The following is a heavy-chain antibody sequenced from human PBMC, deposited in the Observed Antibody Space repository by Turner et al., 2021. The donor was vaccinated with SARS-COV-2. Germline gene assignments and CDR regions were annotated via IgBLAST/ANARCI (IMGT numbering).Heavy chain of an antibody. J-gene: IGHJ4*02. CDR2: ISDNGGNT. CDR3: AKGTEGAS. V-gene: IGHV3-23*01. CDR1: GFTFSTSP. Sequence: EVQLLESGGDLVQPGGSLSLSCPASGFTFSTSPMNWVRQAPGKGLEWVSGISDNGGNTYYADSVKGRFTISRDNSKNTLYLQMNSLKVEDTAVYYCAKGTEGASWGQGTLVTVSS. D-gene: IGHD2-15*01.